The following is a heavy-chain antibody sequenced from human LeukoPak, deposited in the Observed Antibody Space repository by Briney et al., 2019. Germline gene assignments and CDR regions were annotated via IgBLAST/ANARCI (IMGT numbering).Heavy chain of an antibody. D-gene: IGHD3-10*01. CDR1: GYSFINYW. Sequence: GESLKISCKASGYSFINYWLGWVRQRPGKGLEWIGIIYPGDSDTRYSPSFQGQVTISADRSISTAFLQWNSLKPSDSAIYYCARRSSMVRGALDPWGQGTLVTVSS. CDR3: ARRSSMVRGALDP. J-gene: IGHJ5*02. V-gene: IGHV5-51*01. CDR2: IYPGDSDT.